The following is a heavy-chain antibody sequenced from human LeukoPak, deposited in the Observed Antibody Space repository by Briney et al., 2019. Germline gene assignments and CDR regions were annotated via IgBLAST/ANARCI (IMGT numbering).Heavy chain of an antibody. J-gene: IGHJ4*02. CDR2: IYYSGST. Sequence: SETLSLTCTVSGGSISSSSYYWGWIRQPPGKGLEWIGGIYYSGSTYYNPSLKSRVTISVDTSKNQFSLKLSSVTAADTAVYYCARPASGSYALDYWGQGILVTVSS. CDR3: ARPASGSYALDY. CDR1: GGSISSSSYY. D-gene: IGHD1-26*01. V-gene: IGHV4-39*01.